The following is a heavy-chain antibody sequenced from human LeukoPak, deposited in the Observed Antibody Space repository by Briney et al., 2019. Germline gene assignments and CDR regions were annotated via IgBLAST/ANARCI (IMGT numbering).Heavy chain of an antibody. D-gene: IGHD3/OR15-3a*01. V-gene: IGHV3-7*05. J-gene: IGHJ4*02. Sequence: GGSLRLSCAASGFTFDDFAMSWVRQAPGKGLEWVAHIKPDGSEKYYVDSVRGRFTISRDNAENSLYLEMNSLRAEDTAVYYCARDRDWSFDYWGQGTLVTVSS. CDR1: GFTFDDFA. CDR2: IKPDGSEK. CDR3: ARDRDWSFDY.